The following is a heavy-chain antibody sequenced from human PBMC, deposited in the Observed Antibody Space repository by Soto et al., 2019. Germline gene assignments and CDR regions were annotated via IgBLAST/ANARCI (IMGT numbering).Heavy chain of an antibody. CDR3: AKSPNFYCSSYHCYKYYIDY. J-gene: IGHJ4*02. CDR1: GFTFNTFG. D-gene: IGHD2-2*01. V-gene: IGHV3-30*18. CDR2: ISYDGSDK. Sequence: PGGSLRLSCAASGFTFNTFGMHWVRQAPGKGLEWVAVISYDGSDKYYSDSVRGRFTISRDNSMNTLYLQMNSLRTEDTAVYYCAKSPNFYCSSYHCYKYYIDYWGQGTLVTVSS.